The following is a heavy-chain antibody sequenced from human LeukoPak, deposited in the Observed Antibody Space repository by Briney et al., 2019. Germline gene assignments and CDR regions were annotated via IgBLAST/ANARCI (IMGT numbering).Heavy chain of an antibody. J-gene: IGHJ3*02. V-gene: IGHV3-15*01. CDR3: TTSDFDSSDDAFDI. D-gene: IGHD3-22*01. CDR1: GFTFSNAW. Sequence: NSGGSLRLSCAASGFTFSNAWMSWVRQAPGKGLEWVGRITSKTDGGTTDYAAPVKGRFTISRDDSKNTLYLQMNSLKTEDTAVYYCTTSDFDSSDDAFDIWGQGTMVTVSS. CDR2: ITSKTDGGTT.